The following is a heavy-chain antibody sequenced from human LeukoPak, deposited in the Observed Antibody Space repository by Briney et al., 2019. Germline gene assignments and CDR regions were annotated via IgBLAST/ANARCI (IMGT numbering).Heavy chain of an antibody. D-gene: IGHD7-27*01. J-gene: IGHJ4*02. V-gene: IGHV4-34*01. CDR3: ARLTLTGSLN. Sequence: SETLSFTCAVYGGSFSGYYWSWIRQPPGKGLEWVGEINHSGSTNYNPFLKSRVTISVDTSKNQFSLKLSSVTAADTAVYYCARLTLTGSLNWGQGTLVTVSS. CDR2: INHSGST. CDR1: GGSFSGYY.